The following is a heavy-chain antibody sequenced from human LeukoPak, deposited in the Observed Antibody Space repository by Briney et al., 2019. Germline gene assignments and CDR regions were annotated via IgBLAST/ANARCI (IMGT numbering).Heavy chain of an antibody. J-gene: IGHJ6*02. CDR1: GFTFSDYY. CDR3: ARSVDSWSRMDV. V-gene: IGHV3-11*03. Sequence: GGSLRLSCAASGFTFSDYYMTWIRQAPGKGLEWVSFISSSSSNTKYADSVKGRFTISRDNAKNSLYLQMNSLRAEDAAVYYCARSVDSWSRMDVWGQGTRVTVSS. CDR2: ISSSSSNT. D-gene: IGHD4-11*01.